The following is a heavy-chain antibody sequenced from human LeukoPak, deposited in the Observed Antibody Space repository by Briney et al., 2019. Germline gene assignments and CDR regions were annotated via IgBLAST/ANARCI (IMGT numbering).Heavy chain of an antibody. J-gene: IGHJ4*02. CDR2: IRYDGSSK. D-gene: IGHD2-15*01. CDR3: ARDCSGGSCFNFDY. Sequence: GGSLRLSCAASGFTFSSYGMHWVRQAPGKGLEWVAFIRYDGSSKYYGDSVKGRFTISRDNAKNSLYLQMNSLRAEDTAVYYCARDCSGGSCFNFDYWGQGTLVTVSS. V-gene: IGHV3-30*02. CDR1: GFTFSSYG.